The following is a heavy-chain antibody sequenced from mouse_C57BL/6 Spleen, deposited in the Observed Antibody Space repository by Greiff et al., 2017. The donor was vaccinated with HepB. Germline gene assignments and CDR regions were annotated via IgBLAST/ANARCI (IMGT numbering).Heavy chain of an antibody. V-gene: IGHV1-7*01. D-gene: IGHD1-1*01. CDR1: GYTFTSYW. CDR3: ARDYDGSSYDWYFDV. J-gene: IGHJ1*03. Sequence: VQLQQSGAELAKPGASVKLSCKASGYTFTSYWMHWVKQRPGQGLEWIGYINHSSGYTKYNQKFKDKATLTADKSSSTAYMQLSSLTYEDSAGYYCARDYDGSSYDWYFDVWGTGTTVTVSS. CDR2: INHSSGYT.